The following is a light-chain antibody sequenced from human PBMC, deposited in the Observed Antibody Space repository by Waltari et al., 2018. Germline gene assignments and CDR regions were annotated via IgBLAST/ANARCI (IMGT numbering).Light chain of an antibody. V-gene: IGLV1-47*01. CDR2: RND. J-gene: IGLJ1*01. CDR1: NSNIGSNH. Sequence: QSVLTQPPSASGTPGQRVTISCSGSNSNIGSNHVYWYQQLPGTAPKLLIYRNDQRPSGVPDLFSGSKSGSSASLAISGLRSEDEADYYCASWDDSLSGHYVFGTGTKVTV. CDR3: ASWDDSLSGHYV.